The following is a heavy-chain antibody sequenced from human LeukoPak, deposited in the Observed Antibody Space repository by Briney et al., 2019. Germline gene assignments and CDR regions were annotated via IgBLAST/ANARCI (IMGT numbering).Heavy chain of an antibody. Sequence: GGSLRLSCTASGFIFSTYWMSWVRQAPGKGLEWVANIKQDGSDKYYVDSVKGRFTVSRDNAKNSLFLRMNSLRAEDTAVYYCAIYSTTWGWLDPWGQGTLVAVSS. V-gene: IGHV3-7*01. CDR3: AIYSTTWGWLDP. D-gene: IGHD4-11*01. CDR1: GFIFSTYW. J-gene: IGHJ5*02. CDR2: IKQDGSDK.